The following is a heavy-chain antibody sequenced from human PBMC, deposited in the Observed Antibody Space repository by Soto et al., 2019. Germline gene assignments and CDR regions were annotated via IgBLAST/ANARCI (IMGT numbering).Heavy chain of an antibody. D-gene: IGHD2-2*01. CDR1: GYTFTSYG. J-gene: IGHJ6*02. CDR2: ISAYNGNT. V-gene: IGHV1-18*04. CDR3: AREGYCRSTSCFHSSNYYVYGMDV. Sequence: GASVKVSCKASGYTFTSYGISWVQQAHGQGLAWMGWISAYNGNTKYARKLQGRGTMSTDTSTSTAYMERRGLSTEDTAGNYCAREGYCRSTSCFHSSNYYVYGMDVWGQGATVTISS.